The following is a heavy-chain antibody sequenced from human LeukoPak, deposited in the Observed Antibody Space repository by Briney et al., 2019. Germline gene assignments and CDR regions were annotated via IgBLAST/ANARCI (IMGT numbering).Heavy chain of an antibody. CDR1: GFTFDDYA. J-gene: IGHJ4*02. V-gene: IGHV3-9*01. D-gene: IGHD3-10*01. CDR2: ISWNSGSI. Sequence: PGGSLRPSCAASGFTFDDYAMHWVRQAPGKGLEWVSGISWNSGSIGYADSVKGRFTISRDNAKNSLYLQMNSLRAEDTALYYCAKDTMVRGVNHFDYWGQGTLVTVSS. CDR3: AKDTMVRGVNHFDY.